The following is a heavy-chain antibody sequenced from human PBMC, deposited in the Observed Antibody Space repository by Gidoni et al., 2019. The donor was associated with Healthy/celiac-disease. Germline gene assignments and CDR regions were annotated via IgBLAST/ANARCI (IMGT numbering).Heavy chain of an antibody. CDR3: AKDHSSSWDNFDY. CDR2: ISYDGSNK. V-gene: IGHV3-30*18. Sequence: QVQLVESGGGVVRPGRSLRLSCAASGLAFSSYGMNWVRQAPGKGLDWVAVISYDGSNKYYADAVKGRFTIARDNSKNTLYLQMNSPRAEDTAVYYCAKDHSSSWDNFDYWGQGTLVTVSS. CDR1: GLAFSSYG. J-gene: IGHJ4*02. D-gene: IGHD6-13*01.